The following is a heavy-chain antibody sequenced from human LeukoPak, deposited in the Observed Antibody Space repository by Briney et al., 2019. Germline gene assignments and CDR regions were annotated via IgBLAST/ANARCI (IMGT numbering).Heavy chain of an antibody. CDR2: IYTSGIT. D-gene: IGHD3-3*01. V-gene: IGHV4-61*02. CDR1: GGSISSGSYY. CDR3: ARSSGKWSGDYYYHYMDV. Sequence: PSETLSLTCTVSGGSISSGSYYWSWIRQPAGTGLEWIGRIYTSGITNYNPSLQSRVTTSVDTSKNQFSLKLSSVTAADTAVYYCARSSGKWSGDYYYHYMDVWGRGTTVTISS. J-gene: IGHJ6*03.